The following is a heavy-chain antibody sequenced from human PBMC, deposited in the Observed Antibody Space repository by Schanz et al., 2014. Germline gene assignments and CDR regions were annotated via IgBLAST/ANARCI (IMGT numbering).Heavy chain of an antibody. CDR2: LYINAGST. CDR1: GFTVSDHY. CDR3: ARDEGRDGYNLAFDV. Sequence: VQLVESGGGVVQPGGSLRLSCAASGFTVSDHYMDWARQAPGKGLEWISSLYINAGSTRYADSVKGRFFISRDSSKNTLFLQMNSLRADDTAIYFCARDEGRDGYNLAFDVWGQGTLVTVSS. V-gene: IGHV3-66*01. J-gene: IGHJ3*01. D-gene: IGHD2-21*01.